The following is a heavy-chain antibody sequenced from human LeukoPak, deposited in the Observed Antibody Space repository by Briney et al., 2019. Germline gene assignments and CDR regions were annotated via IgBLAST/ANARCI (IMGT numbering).Heavy chain of an antibody. CDR2: IYYSGST. CDR1: GGSISRHY. V-gene: IGHV4-59*11. J-gene: IGHJ5*02. Sequence: SETLSLTCTVSGGSISRHYWSWIRQPPGKGLEWIGYIYYSGSTNYNPSLKSRVTISVDTSKNQFSLKLSSVTAADTAVYYCARRIRYFDGNNWFDPWGQGTLVTVSS. D-gene: IGHD3-9*01. CDR3: ARRIRYFDGNNWFDP.